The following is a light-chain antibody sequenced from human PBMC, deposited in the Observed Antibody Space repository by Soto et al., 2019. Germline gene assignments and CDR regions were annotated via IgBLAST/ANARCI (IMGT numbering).Light chain of an antibody. V-gene: IGLV3-25*02. J-gene: IGLJ3*02. Sequence: SYELTQPPSMSVSPGQTARITCSGDPLTRQYVYWYQQKPGQAPLLVIYKDNERPSGIPERFSGSTSGTTGTLTISGVRAEDEADYHCQTADNSGTFLLFAGGTKLTVL. CDR3: QTADNSGTFLL. CDR2: KDN. CDR1: PLTRQY.